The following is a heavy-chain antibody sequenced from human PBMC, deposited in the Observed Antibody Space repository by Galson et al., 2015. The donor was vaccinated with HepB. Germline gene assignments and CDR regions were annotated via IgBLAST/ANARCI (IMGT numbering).Heavy chain of an antibody. CDR3: VRVAMDTTIFSGCWSFDL. D-gene: IGHD5-18*01. J-gene: IGHJ2*01. CDR1: GFIFSTYT. V-gene: IGHV3-48*02. CDR2: ISSTGTTI. Sequence: SLRLSCAASGFIFSTYTFNWVRRAPGKDLEWISYISSTGTTIYYADSVKGRFTISRDNAENSLSLQMSSLRDADTAVYYCVRVAMDTTIFSGCWSFDLWGRGTLVTVSS.